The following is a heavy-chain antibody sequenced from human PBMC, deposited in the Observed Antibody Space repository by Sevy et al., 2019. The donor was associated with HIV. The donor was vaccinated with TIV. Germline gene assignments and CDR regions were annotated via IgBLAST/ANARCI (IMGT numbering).Heavy chain of an antibody. Sequence: ASVMVSCKASGYTFTGYYMHWVRQAPGQGLEWMGWINPNSGGTNYAQKFQGRVTMTRDTSISTAYMELSRLRSDDTAVYYCARDLRSEGAFDIWGQGTMVTVSS. V-gene: IGHV1-2*02. J-gene: IGHJ3*02. D-gene: IGHD3-10*01. CDR3: ARDLRSEGAFDI. CDR1: GYTFTGYY. CDR2: INPNSGGT.